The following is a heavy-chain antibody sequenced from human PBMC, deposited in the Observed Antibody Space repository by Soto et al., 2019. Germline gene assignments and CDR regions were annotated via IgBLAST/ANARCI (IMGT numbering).Heavy chain of an antibody. V-gene: IGHV1-18*01. J-gene: IGHJ6*02. CDR2: ISTYNGNT. CDR1: GYTFTSYG. CDR3: ARRLGSYYYGMDG. Sequence: ASVKVSCKASGYTFTSYGISWLRQAPGQGLEWMGWISTYNGNTNYAQKLQGRVTMTTDTSTNTAYMDLRSLTSDDTAVYFCARRLGSYYYGMDGWGQGTTVTVSS. D-gene: IGHD3-16*01.